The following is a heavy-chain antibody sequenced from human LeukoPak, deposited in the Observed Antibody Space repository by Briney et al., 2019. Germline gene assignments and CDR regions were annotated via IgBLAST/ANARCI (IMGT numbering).Heavy chain of an antibody. V-gene: IGHV3-23*01. Sequence: GSLRLSCEASGFTFSIYGMTWVRQAPGKGLEWVSAIVGSGVTTYYADSVKGRFTISRDNSKNTLYLQMNSLRAEDTAVYYCAKIQGYLDYWGQGTLVTVSS. CDR2: IVGSGVTT. J-gene: IGHJ4*02. CDR1: GFTFSIYG. CDR3: AKIQGYLDY.